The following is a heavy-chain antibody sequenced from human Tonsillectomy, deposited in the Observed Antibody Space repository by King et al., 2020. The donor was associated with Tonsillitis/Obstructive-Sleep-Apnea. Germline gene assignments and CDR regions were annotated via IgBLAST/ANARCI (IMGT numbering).Heavy chain of an antibody. CDR2: IYYSGST. J-gene: IGHJ6*02. V-gene: IGHV4-59*08. CDR1: GGSISSYY. D-gene: IGHD3-16*01. CDR3: ARHGDMGLKTAPGGRYYYYGMDV. Sequence: VQLQESGPGLVKPSETLSLTCTVSGGSISSYYWSWIRQPPGKGLEWIGYIYYSGSTNYNPSLKSRVTISVDTSKNQFSLKLSSVTAADTAVYYCARHGDMGLKTAPGGRYYYYGMDVWGQGTTVTVSS.